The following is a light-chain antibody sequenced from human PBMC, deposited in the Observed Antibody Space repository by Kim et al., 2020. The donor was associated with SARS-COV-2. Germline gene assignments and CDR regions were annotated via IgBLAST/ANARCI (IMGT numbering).Light chain of an antibody. CDR2: LNSDGSH. J-gene: IGLJ3*02. CDR3: QTWGTGIP. Sequence: GASVKLTCTLSSGHSSYASAWHQQQPEKGPRYLMKLNSDGSHSKGDGIPDRFSGSSSGAERYLTISSLQSEDEADYYCQTWGTGIPFGGGTKLTVL. CDR1: SGHSSYA. V-gene: IGLV4-69*01.